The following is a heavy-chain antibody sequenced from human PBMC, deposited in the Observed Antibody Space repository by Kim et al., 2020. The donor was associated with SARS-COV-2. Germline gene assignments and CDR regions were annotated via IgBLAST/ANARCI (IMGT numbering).Heavy chain of an antibody. CDR3: ARVYSSSWGWAFDI. D-gene: IGHD6-13*01. V-gene: IGHV3-11*01. J-gene: IGHJ3*02. Sequence: ADSVKGRFTISRDNAKNSLYLQMNSLRAKDTAVYYCARVYSSSWGWAFDIWGQGTMVTVSS.